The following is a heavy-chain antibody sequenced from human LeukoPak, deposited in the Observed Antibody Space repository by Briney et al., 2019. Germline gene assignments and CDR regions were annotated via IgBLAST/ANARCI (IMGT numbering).Heavy chain of an antibody. CDR1: GGSVSSYY. D-gene: IGHD3-22*01. V-gene: IGHV4-59*02. J-gene: IGHJ4*02. CDR2: IYYSGNT. Sequence: SETLSLTCTVSGGSVSSYYWSWIRQPPGKGLEWIGSIYYSGNTHYNPSLKSRLTISVDRSKNQFSLRLSSVTAADTAVYYCRPDSIDYYSFDYWGRGILVTVSS. CDR3: RPDSIDYYSFDY.